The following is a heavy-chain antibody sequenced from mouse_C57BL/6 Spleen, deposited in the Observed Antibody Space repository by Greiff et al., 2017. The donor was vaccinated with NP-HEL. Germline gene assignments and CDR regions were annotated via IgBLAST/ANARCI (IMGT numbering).Heavy chain of an antibody. D-gene: IGHD2-1*01. CDR2: IHPNSGST. CDR1: GYTFTSYW. CDR3: AREGIYYGNKYYFDY. J-gene: IGHJ2*01. Sequence: VQLQQPGAELVKPGASVKLSCKASGYTFTSYWMHWVKQRPGQGLEWIGMIHPNSGSTNYNEKFKSKATLTVDKSSSTAYMQLSSLTSEDSAVYYCAREGIYYGNKYYFDYWGQGTTLTVSS. V-gene: IGHV1-64*01.